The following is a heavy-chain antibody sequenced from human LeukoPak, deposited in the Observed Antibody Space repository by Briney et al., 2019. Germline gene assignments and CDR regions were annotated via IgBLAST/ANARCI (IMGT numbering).Heavy chain of an antibody. CDR2: IYPGDSDT. J-gene: IGHJ2*01. V-gene: IGHV5-51*01. Sequence: GESLKISCKGSGYSFTSYWIGWVRQMPGKGLEWMGIIYPGDSDTRYSPSFQGQVTISADKSISTAYLQWSSLKASDTAMYYCARGPLTSSSWTDWYFDLWGRGTLVTVSS. D-gene: IGHD6-13*01. CDR1: GYSFTSYW. CDR3: ARGPLTSSSWTDWYFDL.